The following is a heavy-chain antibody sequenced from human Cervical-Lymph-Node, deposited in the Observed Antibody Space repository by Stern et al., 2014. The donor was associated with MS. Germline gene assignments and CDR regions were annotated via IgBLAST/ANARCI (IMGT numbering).Heavy chain of an antibody. J-gene: IGHJ4*02. CDR3: VRERSSRGFDY. V-gene: IGHV3-30-3*01. Sequence: VQLVESGGGLVQPGRSLRVSCATAGFTFTSYAMNWVRQAPGKGLEWVSVISYDGNTKAYADSGKGRFTISRDNSKNTLYLQMSSLRAEDTAVYYCVRERSSRGFDYWGQGSLVTVSS. CDR2: ISYDGNTK. D-gene: IGHD5/OR15-5a*01. CDR1: GFTFTSYA.